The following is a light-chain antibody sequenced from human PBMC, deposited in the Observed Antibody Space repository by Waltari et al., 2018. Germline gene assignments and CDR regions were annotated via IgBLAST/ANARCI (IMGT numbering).Light chain of an antibody. Sequence: DIVMTQSPDSLVVSLGERATINCKSSQSVLYSSNNKNYLTWYQQKPGQPPKLLIYWASTRDSGVPDRFSGSASGTDFTLTISSLQAEDVAVYYCQQYYSAPYTFGQGTKLEIK. CDR2: WAS. CDR1: QSVLYSSNNKNY. CDR3: QQYYSAPYT. J-gene: IGKJ2*01. V-gene: IGKV4-1*01.